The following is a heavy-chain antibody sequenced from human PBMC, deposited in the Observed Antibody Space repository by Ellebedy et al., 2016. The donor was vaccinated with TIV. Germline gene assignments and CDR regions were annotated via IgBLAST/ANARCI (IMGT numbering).Heavy chain of an antibody. J-gene: IGHJ5*02. D-gene: IGHD3-9*01. CDR1: GFSFSTSW. CDR3: AMGGGPHFDWLVA. CDR2: IKQDGSVK. V-gene: IGHV3-7*01. Sequence: PGGSLRLSCAASGFSFSTSWISWVRQAPGKGLERVANIKQDGSVKYYVDSVKGRFTISRDNAKNSLYLQMNSLRAEEKAVYSCAMGGGPHFDWLVAWGQGTLVTVSS.